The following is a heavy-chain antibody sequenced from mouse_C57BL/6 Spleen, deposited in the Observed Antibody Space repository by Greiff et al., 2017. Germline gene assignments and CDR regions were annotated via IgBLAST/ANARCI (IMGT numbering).Heavy chain of an antibody. J-gene: IGHJ1*03. Sequence: EVKVVESGEGLVKPGGSLKLSCAASGFTFSSYAMSWVRQTPEKRLEWVAYISSGGDYIYYADTVKGRFTISRDNARNTLYLQMSSLKSEDTAMYYCTRGYGNHWYFDVWGTGTTVTVSS. CDR2: ISSGGDYI. CDR1: GFTFSSYA. D-gene: IGHD2-1*01. CDR3: TRGYGNHWYFDV. V-gene: IGHV5-9-1*02.